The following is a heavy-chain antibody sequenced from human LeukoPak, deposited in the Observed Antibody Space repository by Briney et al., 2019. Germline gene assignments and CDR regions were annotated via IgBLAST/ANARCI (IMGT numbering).Heavy chain of an antibody. V-gene: IGHV3-30*18. Sequence: GGSLRLSCAASGLTFTFSSYGMHWVRQAPGKGLEWVAFISYDGSNKYYADSVKGRFTISRDNSKNTLYLQMNSLRAEDTAVYYCAKERYRNGEIFDYWGQGTLVTVSS. CDR2: ISYDGSNK. CDR3: AKERYRNGEIFDY. CDR1: GLTFTFSSYG. D-gene: IGHD5-18*01. J-gene: IGHJ4*02.